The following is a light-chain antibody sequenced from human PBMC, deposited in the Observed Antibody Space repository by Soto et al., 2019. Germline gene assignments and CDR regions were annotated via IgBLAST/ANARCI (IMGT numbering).Light chain of an antibody. CDR2: DVS. CDR3: CSYAGTYWV. Sequence: QSALTQPRSVSGSPGQSVTISCTGTSNDVDGYNYVSWFQQHPGKVPKLMVYDVSYRPSGVPDRFSGSKSGNTASLTISGLQADDEGDYYCCSYAGTYWVFGGGTKPTVL. V-gene: IGLV2-11*01. J-gene: IGLJ3*02. CDR1: SNDVDGYNY.